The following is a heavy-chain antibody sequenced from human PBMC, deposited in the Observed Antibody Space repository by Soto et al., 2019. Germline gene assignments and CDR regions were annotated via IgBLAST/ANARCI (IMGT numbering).Heavy chain of an antibody. V-gene: IGHV3-15*01. CDR3: TTGLVVAATPKYYYYYGMDV. Sequence: EVQLVESGGGLVKPGGSLRLSCAASGFTFSNAWMSWVRQAPGKGLEWVGRIKSKTDGGTTDYAAPVKGRFTISRDDSKNTLYLQMNSLKTEDTAVYYCTTGLVVAATPKYYYYYGMDVWGQGTTVTVSS. J-gene: IGHJ6*02. CDR1: GFTFSNAW. CDR2: IKSKTDGGTT. D-gene: IGHD2-15*01.